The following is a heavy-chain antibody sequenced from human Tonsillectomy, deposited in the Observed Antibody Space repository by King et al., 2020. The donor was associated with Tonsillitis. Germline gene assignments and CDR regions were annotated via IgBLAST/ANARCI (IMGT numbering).Heavy chain of an antibody. V-gene: IGHV1-18*01. D-gene: IGHD1-1*01. J-gene: IGHJ4*02. Sequence: QLVQSGADMKKPGASVKVSCEASGYTFTNYGINWVRQGPGQGLEWMAWISPKNGNTNFAQKFQARVTLTTDSSTSTVYMNLRSLTPDDTAVYYCALDTMDGHDVALDHWGQGTLVTVSS. CDR1: GYTFTNYG. CDR2: ISPKNGNT. CDR3: ALDTMDGHDVALDH.